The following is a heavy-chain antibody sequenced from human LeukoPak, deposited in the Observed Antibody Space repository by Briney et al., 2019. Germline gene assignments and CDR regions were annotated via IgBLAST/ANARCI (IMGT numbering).Heavy chain of an antibody. Sequence: GGSLRLSCAASGFTFSSYSMNWVRQAPGKGLEWVSSISASTYYIYYAASVKGRFTVSRDNAKNSLYLQMNSLRAKDTAVYFCARDLKGCFDYWGQGTLVTVSS. CDR2: ISASTYYI. CDR1: GFTFSSYS. CDR3: ARDLKGCFDY. J-gene: IGHJ4*02. V-gene: IGHV3-21*01.